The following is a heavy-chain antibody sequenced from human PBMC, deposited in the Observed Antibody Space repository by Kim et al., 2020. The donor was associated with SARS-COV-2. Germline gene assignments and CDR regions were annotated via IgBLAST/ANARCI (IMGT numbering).Heavy chain of an antibody. D-gene: IGHD2-21*02. V-gene: IGHV4-31*03. J-gene: IGHJ6*02. CDR2: IYYSGST. Sequence: SETLSLTCTVSGGSISSGGYYWSWIRQHPGKGLEWIGYIYYSGSTHYNPSLKSRVTISVDASKNQFSLKLSSVTAADTAVYYCAGIVVVTADYYYYGMDVWGQGTAVTVSS. CDR1: GGSISSGGYY. CDR3: AGIVVVTADYYYYGMDV.